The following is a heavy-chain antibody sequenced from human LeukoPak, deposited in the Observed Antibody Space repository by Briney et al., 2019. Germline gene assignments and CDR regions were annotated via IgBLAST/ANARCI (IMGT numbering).Heavy chain of an antibody. D-gene: IGHD1-20*01. Sequence: GGSLRLSRAASGFTFSNYMMHWVRQAPGKGLVWVSRIKSDGITITYADSVKGRFTISRDNAKNTLYLQMNSLRAEDTAVYYCLRDLNWSLDQWGQGTLVTVSS. CDR3: LRDLNWSLDQ. J-gene: IGHJ4*02. CDR1: GFTFSNYM. V-gene: IGHV3-74*01. CDR2: IKSDGITI.